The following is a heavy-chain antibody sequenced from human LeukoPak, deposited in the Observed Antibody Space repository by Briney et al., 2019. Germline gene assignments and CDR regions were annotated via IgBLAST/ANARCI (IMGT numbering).Heavy chain of an antibody. CDR3: AKGAYDTSGYPKNWFDP. J-gene: IGHJ5*02. CDR1: GFTFSTYG. Sequence: QPGGSLRLSCAASGFTFSTYGMSWVRQAPGKGLEWVSGISGTGGSAYYADSVRGRFTISRDNSKNTLYLQMKSLRTEDTAVYYCAKGAYDTSGYPKNWFDPWGQGTLVTVSS. CDR2: ISGTGGSA. D-gene: IGHD3-22*01. V-gene: IGHV3-23*01.